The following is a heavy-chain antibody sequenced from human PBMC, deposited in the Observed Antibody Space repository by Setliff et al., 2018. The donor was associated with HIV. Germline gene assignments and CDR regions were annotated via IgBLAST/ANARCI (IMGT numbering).Heavy chain of an antibody. J-gene: IGHJ2*01. CDR3: ARDHHSGRGSNFPWYSDL. D-gene: IGHD1-26*01. CDR1: GYTFSNYG. CDR2: ITSYNGNT. V-gene: IGHV1-18*01. Sequence: ASVKVSCKASGYTFSNYGITWVRQAPGQGLEWMGWITSYNGNTNYAKKFKGRVTMTTGTSTSIAYMELKSLRSEDTAVYYCARDHHSGRGSNFPWYSDLWGRGTLVTVSS.